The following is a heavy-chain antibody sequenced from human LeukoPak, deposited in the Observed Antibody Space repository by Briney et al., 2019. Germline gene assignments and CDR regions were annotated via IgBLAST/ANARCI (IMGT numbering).Heavy chain of an antibody. V-gene: IGHV1-46*01. CDR1: GYTFTSYY. Sequence: GASVKVSCKASGYTFTSYYMHWVRQAPGQGLEWMGIINPSGGSTSYAQKFQGRVTMTEDTSTDTAYMELSSLRSEDTAVYYCATARLLWFGEFAWGQGTLVTVSS. D-gene: IGHD3-10*01. CDR3: ATARLLWFGEFA. J-gene: IGHJ4*02. CDR2: INPSGGST.